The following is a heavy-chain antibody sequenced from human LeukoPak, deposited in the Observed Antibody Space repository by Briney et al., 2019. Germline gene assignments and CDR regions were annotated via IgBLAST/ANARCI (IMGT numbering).Heavy chain of an antibody. CDR3: ARAYYSGYYYYMDV. J-gene: IGHJ6*03. V-gene: IGHV4-34*01. CDR2: INHSGST. D-gene: IGHD4-11*01. Sequence: PSETLSLTCAVYGGSFSGYYWSWIRQPPGKGLEWIGEINHSGSTNYNPSLKSRVTISVDTSKNQFSLKLSSATAADTAVYYCARAYYSGYYYYMDVWGKGTTVTVSS. CDR1: GGSFSGYY.